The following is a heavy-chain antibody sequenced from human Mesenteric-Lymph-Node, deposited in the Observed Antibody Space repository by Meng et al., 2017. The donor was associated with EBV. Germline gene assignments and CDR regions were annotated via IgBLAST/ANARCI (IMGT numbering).Heavy chain of an antibody. CDR3: ARPPGVLRYFDS. Sequence: QAQLVESGGGLVKPGGSLRLSCTASGFTFSDYYMNWIRQAPGKGLEWISYISSSGSTMDYADSVKGRFTISRDNAKNSLYLQMNSLRDEDTAVYYCARPPGVLRYFDSWGQGTLVTVSS. CDR2: ISSSGSTM. D-gene: IGHD7-27*01. CDR1: GFTFSDYY. J-gene: IGHJ4*02. V-gene: IGHV3-11*01.